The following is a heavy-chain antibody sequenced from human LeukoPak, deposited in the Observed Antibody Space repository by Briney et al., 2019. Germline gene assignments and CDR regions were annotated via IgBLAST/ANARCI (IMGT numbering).Heavy chain of an antibody. CDR2: IYSGGST. CDR1: GFTVSSNY. CDR3: ARDRTGQQLISRKEYYYMDV. D-gene: IGHD4-11*01. Sequence: GGSLRLSCAASGFTVSSNYMSWVRQAPGKGLEWVSIIYSGGSTYYADSVKGRFTISRDNSKNTLCLQMNSLRAEDTAVYYCARDRTGQQLISRKEYYYMDVWGKGTTVTVSS. J-gene: IGHJ6*03. V-gene: IGHV3-66*01.